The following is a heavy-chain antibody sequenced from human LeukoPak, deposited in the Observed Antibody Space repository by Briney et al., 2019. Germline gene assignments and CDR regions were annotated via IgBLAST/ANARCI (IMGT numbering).Heavy chain of an antibody. CDR2: IYPNSGAT. J-gene: IGHJ4*02. CDR1: GYTFTGYY. CDR3: GTLLSNGPFDY. V-gene: IGHV1-2*02. Sequence: GASVKVSCKASGYTFTGYYMHWVRQAPGQGLEWMGWIYPNSGATKYAQKFQGRVTMTRDTSISTAYMELSGLRSGDTAVYYCGTLLSNGPFDYWGQGSLVTVSS.